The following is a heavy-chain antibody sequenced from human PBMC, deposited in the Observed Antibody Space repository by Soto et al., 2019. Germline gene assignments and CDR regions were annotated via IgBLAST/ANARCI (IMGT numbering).Heavy chain of an antibody. J-gene: IGHJ5*02. CDR2: TYSGGAT. CDR3: ATSLLWFGELRS. V-gene: IGHV3-66*01. CDR1: GITVSTSY. D-gene: IGHD3-10*01. Sequence: EVQLVESGGGLVQPGGSLRLSCAASGITVSTSYMSWVRQAPGKGLEWVSLTYSGGATYYADSVKGRFSISSDNFNNTVYIQMKSLRAEDTAMYYCATSLLWFGELRSWGQGTLVTVSS.